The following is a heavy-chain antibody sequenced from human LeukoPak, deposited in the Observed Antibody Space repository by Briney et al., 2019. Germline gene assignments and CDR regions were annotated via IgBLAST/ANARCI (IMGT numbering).Heavy chain of an antibody. V-gene: IGHV4-31*03. J-gene: IGHJ4*02. CDR1: GGSISSGGYY. CDR3: ARFYSSSWGSYFDY. CDR2: IYYSGST. D-gene: IGHD6-13*01. Sequence: PSETLSLTCTVSGGSISSGGYYWSWIRQHPGQGLEWIGYIYYSGSTYYNPSLKSRVTISVDTSKNQFSLKLSSVTAADTAVYYCARFYSSSWGSYFDYWGQGTLVTVSS.